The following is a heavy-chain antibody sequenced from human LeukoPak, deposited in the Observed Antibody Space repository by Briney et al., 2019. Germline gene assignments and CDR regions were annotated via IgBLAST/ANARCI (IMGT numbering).Heavy chain of an antibody. CDR3: AKLGSGWVRGGY. D-gene: IGHD6-19*01. V-gene: IGHV3-23*01. J-gene: IGHJ4*02. CDR2: ISGSGGST. Sequence: QPGGSLRLSCAASGFTFSSYAMSWVRQAPGKGLEWVSAISGSGGSTYYADSVKGRFTISRDNSKNTLHLQMNSLRAEDTAVYYCAKLGSGWVRGGYWGQGTLVTVSS. CDR1: GFTFSSYA.